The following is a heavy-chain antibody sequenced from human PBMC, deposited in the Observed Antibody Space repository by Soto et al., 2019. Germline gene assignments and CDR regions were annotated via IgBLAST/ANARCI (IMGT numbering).Heavy chain of an antibody. D-gene: IGHD3-22*01. CDR2: IDHSGST. CDR3: ARTDRAIFYGMDV. Sequence: TSETLSLTYAVYGGSFSAYYWSWIRQPPGKGLEWIGEIDHSGSTNYNPSLESRVTISVDTSKNQFSLKVSSVTAADTAVYHCARTDRAIFYGMDVWGQGTTVTV. J-gene: IGHJ6*02. V-gene: IGHV4-34*01. CDR1: GGSFSAYY.